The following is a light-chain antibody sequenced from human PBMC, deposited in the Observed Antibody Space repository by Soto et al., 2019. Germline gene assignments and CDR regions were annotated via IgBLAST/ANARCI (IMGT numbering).Light chain of an antibody. CDR2: EVT. CDR3: SSYAGSDTFV. Sequence: QSVLTQPPSASGSPGQSVTISCTGAGSDVGGYNFVSWYQQHPDKVPKVMIHEVTKRPSGVPDRFSGSKSGNTASLTISGLQAEDEAHYYCSSYAGSDTFVFGTGTKVTVL. J-gene: IGLJ1*01. CDR1: GSDVGGYNF. V-gene: IGLV2-8*01.